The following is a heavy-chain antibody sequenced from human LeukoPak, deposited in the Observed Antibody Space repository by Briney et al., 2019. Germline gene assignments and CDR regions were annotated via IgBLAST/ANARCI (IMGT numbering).Heavy chain of an antibody. J-gene: IGHJ4*02. CDR3: ARYMATALDY. CDR1: GGSISNSDYY. V-gene: IGHV4-61*08. Sequence: SETLSLTCTVSGGSISNSDYYWSWIRQPPGKGLEWIGYIYYSGSTNYNPSLKSRVTISVDTSKNQFSLKLSSVTAADTAVYYCARYMATALDYWGQGTLVTVSS. D-gene: IGHD3-10*01. CDR2: IYYSGST.